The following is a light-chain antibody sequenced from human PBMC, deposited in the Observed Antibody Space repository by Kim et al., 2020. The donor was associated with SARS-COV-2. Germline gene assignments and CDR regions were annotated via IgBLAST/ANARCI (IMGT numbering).Light chain of an antibody. CDR3: AAWDDSLNGVV. CDR1: SSNIGSNT. J-gene: IGLJ3*02. CDR2: KNN. Sequence: GQRVTISCSGSSSNIGSNTVNWYQQLPGMAPKLLIYKNNQRPSGVPDRFSGSKSGTSASLAISGLQSEDEADYYCAAWDDSLNGVVFGGGTQLTVL. V-gene: IGLV1-44*01.